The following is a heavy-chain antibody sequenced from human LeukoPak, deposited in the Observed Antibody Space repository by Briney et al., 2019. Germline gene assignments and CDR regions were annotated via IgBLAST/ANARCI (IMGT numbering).Heavy chain of an antibody. Sequence: SETLSLTCTVSGGSISSSSYYWGWIRQPPGKGLEWIGSIYYSGSTYYNPSLKSRVTISVDTSKNQFSLKLSSVTAADTAVYYCARGEMAAITAFDVRGQGTMVTVSS. D-gene: IGHD5-24*01. CDR3: ARGEMAAITAFDV. CDR2: IYYSGST. V-gene: IGHV4-39*01. J-gene: IGHJ3*01. CDR1: GGSISSSSYY.